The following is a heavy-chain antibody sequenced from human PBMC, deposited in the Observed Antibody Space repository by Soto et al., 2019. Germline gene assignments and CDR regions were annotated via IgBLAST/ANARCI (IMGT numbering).Heavy chain of an antibody. CDR2: ISSSGSTI. CDR3: AREKNYVRYYYYYYMDV. J-gene: IGHJ6*03. D-gene: IGHD3-10*02. CDR1: GFTFSDYY. Sequence: GGSLRLSCAASGFTFSDYYMSWIRQAPGKELEWVSYISSSGSTIYYADSVKGRFTISRDNAKNSLYLQMNSLRAEDTAVYYCAREKNYVRYYYYYYMDVWGKGTTVTVSS. V-gene: IGHV3-11*01.